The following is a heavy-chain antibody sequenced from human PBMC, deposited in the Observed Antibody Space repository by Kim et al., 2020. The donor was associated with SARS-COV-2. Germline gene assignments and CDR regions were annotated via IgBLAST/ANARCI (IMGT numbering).Heavy chain of an antibody. D-gene: IGHD3-22*01. CDR1: GGSISSSSYY. Sequence: SETLSLTCTVSGGSISSSSYYWGWIRQPPGKGLEWIGSIYYSGSTYYNPSLKSRITISVATSKNQLSLKLSSVTAADTSVYYCARGPPWDTMLVVVITYWDYWGQGTLVTVSS. J-gene: IGHJ4*02. V-gene: IGHV4-39*01. CDR3: ARGPPWDTMLVVVITYWDY. CDR2: IYYSGST.